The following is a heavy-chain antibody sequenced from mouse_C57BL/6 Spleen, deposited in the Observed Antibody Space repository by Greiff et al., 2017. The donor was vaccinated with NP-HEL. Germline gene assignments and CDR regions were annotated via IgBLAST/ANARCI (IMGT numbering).Heavy chain of an antibody. CDR1: GFTFSSYG. CDR2: ISSGGSYT. V-gene: IGHV5-6*01. J-gene: IGHJ4*01. Sequence: EVKLMESGGDLVKPGGSLKLSCAASGFTFSSYGMSWVRQTPDKRLEWVATISSGGSYTYYPDSVKGRFTISRDNAKNTLYLQMSSLKSEDTAMYYCARQSTLRYYAMDYWGQGTSVTVSS. D-gene: IGHD1-1*01. CDR3: ARQSTLRYYAMDY.